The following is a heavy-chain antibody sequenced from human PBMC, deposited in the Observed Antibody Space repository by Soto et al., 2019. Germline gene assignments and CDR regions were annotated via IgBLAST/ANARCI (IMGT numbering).Heavy chain of an antibody. V-gene: IGHV4-39*01. D-gene: IGHD1-1*01. CDR2: INDSGNT. CDR3: ARLGHGTTGPTL. CDR1: GGSLSSSDSY. J-gene: IGHJ4*02. Sequence: QLQLQESGPGLVKPSETLSLTCAVSGGSLSSSDSYWGWIRQPPGKGLEWIGSINDSGNTYYTTSWRGRAAISAHTSSNQCCPTVNSVSATATAVSCGARLGHGTTGPTLWGQGTLVVVSS.